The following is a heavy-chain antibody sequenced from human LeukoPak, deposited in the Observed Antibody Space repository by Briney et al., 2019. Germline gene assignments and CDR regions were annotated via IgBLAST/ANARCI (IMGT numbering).Heavy chain of an antibody. D-gene: IGHD3-9*01. V-gene: IGHV1-18*01. CDR2: ISAYNGNT. CDR3: ARAGRYFDWLAAAARIDI. Sequence: GASVKVSCKASGYTFTSYGISWVRQAPGQGLEWMGWISAYNGNTNYAQKLQGRVTMTTDTSTSTAYMELRSLRSDDTAVYYCARAGRYFDWLAAAARIDIWGQGTIVTVSS. CDR1: GYTFTSYG. J-gene: IGHJ3*02.